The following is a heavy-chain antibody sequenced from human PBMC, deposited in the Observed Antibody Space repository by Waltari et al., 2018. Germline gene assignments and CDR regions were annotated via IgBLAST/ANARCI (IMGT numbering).Heavy chain of an antibody. CDR2: IYTSGST. CDR1: GGSISSGSYY. V-gene: IGHV4-61*09. Sequence: QVQLQESGPGLVKPSQTLSLTCTVSGGSISSGSYYLSWIRQPAGKGLEWIGYIYTSGSTNYNPSLKSRVTISVDTSKNQFSLKLSSVTAADTAVYYCARDSYYYDSSGFYWGQGTLVTVSS. CDR3: ARDSYYYDSSGFY. J-gene: IGHJ4*02. D-gene: IGHD3-22*01.